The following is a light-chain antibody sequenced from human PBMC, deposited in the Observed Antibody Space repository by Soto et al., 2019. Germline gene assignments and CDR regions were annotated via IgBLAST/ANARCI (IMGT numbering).Light chain of an antibody. CDR3: QQSYNSLSFT. Sequence: DIQMTQSPSSLSASVGHRVTITCRASQSIGTYLNWYQHKPVTAPKLLIYAASSLQSGVPSRFGGSGSGSDFTLTISSLQTEDLANYYCQQSYNSLSFTFGPGTKVDI. V-gene: IGKV1-39*01. J-gene: IGKJ3*01. CDR2: AAS. CDR1: QSIGTY.